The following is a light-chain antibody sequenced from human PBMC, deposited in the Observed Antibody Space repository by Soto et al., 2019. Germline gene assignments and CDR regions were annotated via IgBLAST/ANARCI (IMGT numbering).Light chain of an antibody. Sequence: IDLTHSPGTLSSSPWYRSTLYFSASQTVTSNYLAWYQQKPGQAPRLLFFGASIRATGLPDRFSGGGSGTDFTLTISRLEPEDFAVYYCQQYGSSPGTLGQGTKVDIK. J-gene: IGKJ1*01. CDR1: QTVTSNY. CDR2: GAS. V-gene: IGKV3-20*01. CDR3: QQYGSSPGT.